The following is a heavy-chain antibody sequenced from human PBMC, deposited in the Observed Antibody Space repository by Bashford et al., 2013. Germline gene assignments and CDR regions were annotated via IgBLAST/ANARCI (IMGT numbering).Heavy chain of an antibody. CDR3: TWELGSPDY. J-gene: IGHJ4*02. Sequence: WSGQASRGGGWSGLAVLKAKLTVGRVDYAAPVKDRFFISRDDSKDTLYLQMNSLKIEDTAMYYCTWELGSPDYWGQGTPVTVSS. V-gene: IGHV3-15*01. D-gene: IGHD1-7*01. CDR2: LKAKLTVGRV.